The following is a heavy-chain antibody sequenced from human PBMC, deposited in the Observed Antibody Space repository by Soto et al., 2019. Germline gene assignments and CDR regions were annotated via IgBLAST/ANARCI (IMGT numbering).Heavy chain of an antibody. Sequence: SETLSLTCAVYGGSFSGYYWSWIRQPPGKGLEWIGEINHSGSTNYNPSLKSRVTISVDTSKNQFSLKLSSVTAADTAVYYCARGPQGRSPYYDILTGYPAPRYNWFDPWGQGTLVTVSS. CDR3: ARGPQGRSPYYDILTGYPAPRYNWFDP. D-gene: IGHD3-9*01. CDR2: INHSGST. V-gene: IGHV4-34*01. CDR1: GGSFSGYY. J-gene: IGHJ5*02.